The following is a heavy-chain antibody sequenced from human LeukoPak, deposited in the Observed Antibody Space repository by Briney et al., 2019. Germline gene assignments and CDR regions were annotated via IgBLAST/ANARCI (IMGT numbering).Heavy chain of an antibody. Sequence: SETLSLTRTVSGGSISSGDYYWSWIRQPPGKGLEWIGYIYYSGSTNYNPSLKSRVTISIDTSKNQFSLKLSSVTAADTAVYYCARVGYSSSRIDYWGQGTLVTVSS. J-gene: IGHJ4*02. CDR3: ARVGYSSSRIDY. CDR2: IYYSGST. D-gene: IGHD6-6*01. V-gene: IGHV4-30-4*01. CDR1: GGSISSGDYY.